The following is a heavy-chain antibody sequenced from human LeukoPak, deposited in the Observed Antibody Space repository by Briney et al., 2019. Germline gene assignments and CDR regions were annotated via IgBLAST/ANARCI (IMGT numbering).Heavy chain of an antibody. CDR1: GFTLSSYE. V-gene: IGHV3-48*03. J-gene: IGHJ4*02. D-gene: IGHD6-13*01. Sequence: GGSLLFSCASSGFTLSSYEMHWVRLAPGKGLEWISYISRSGNSIYYADSVKGRFTISRDSAKNSLYLQMNSLRAEDTAVYYCARGPYSSNWYVDYWGQGTLVTVAS. CDR3: ARGPYSSNWYVDY. CDR2: ISRSGNSI.